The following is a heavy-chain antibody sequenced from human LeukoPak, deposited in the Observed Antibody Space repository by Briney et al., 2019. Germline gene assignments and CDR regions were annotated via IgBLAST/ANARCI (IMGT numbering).Heavy chain of an antibody. Sequence: PSETLSLTCADSGGSIRGDDYSWSWIRQPPGKGLEWMGYIYHSGTTYYNPSLKSRVTISVDRSKNQFPLKLSSVTAADTAAYYCARGRGGYDTRGYYNSWLDPWGQGTLATVSS. J-gene: IGHJ5*02. V-gene: IGHV4-30-2*01. CDR2: IYHSGTT. CDR3: ARGRGGYDTRGYYNSWLDP. D-gene: IGHD3-22*01. CDR1: GGSIRGDDYS.